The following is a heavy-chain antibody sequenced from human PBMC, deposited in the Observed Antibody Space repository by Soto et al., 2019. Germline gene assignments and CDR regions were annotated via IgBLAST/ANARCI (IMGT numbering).Heavy chain of an antibody. D-gene: IGHD2-15*01. CDR2: INQDGSDK. CDR3: ARGMSTPGIAS. CDR1: GFTFTNYW. Sequence: EVQLVESGGGLVQPGGSLRLSCAVSGFTFTNYWMNWVRQAPGRGLEWLANINQDGSDKSYVDAVKGRFTISRDNAKNSLYLQMNSLRAEDTAVYYCARGMSTPGIASWGQGTLVTVSS. J-gene: IGHJ4*02. V-gene: IGHV3-7*03.